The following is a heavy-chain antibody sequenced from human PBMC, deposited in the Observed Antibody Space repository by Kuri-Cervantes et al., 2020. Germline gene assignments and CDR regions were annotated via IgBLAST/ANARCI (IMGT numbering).Heavy chain of an antibody. J-gene: IGHJ4*02. CDR1: GSTFSSYS. Sequence: GGSRRLSCAASGSTFSSYSINWVRPAPGKGLEWVSYISSSSSSRYYADSVKGRFTISRDNSKNTLYLQMNSLRAEDTAVYYCARARIAAGGTVGAKGGGGELDYWGQGTLVTVSS. V-gene: IGHV3-48*01. CDR2: ISSSSSSR. D-gene: IGHD6-13*01. CDR3: ARARIAAGGTVGAKGGGGELDY.